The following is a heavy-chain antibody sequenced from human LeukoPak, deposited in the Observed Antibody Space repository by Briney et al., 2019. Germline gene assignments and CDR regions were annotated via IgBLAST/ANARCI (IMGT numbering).Heavy chain of an antibody. CDR3: ATLRGYDSSGYSD. Sequence: KPGGSLRLSCAASGFTFSSYSMNWVRQAPGKGLEWVSSISSSSSYIYYADPVKGRFTISRDNAKNSLYLQMNSLRAEDTAVYYCATLRGYDSSGYSDWGQGTLVTVSS. CDR2: ISSSSSYI. D-gene: IGHD3-22*01. CDR1: GFTFSSYS. J-gene: IGHJ4*02. V-gene: IGHV3-21*01.